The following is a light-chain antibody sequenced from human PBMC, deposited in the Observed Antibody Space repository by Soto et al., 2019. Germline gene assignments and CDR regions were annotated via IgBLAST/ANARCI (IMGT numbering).Light chain of an antibody. CDR3: QQVNAY. Sequence: DIQMTQSPSTLSASVGDRVTITCPARQSISNWLAWYQQKPGKAPKLLMYDASKLESGVPSRFSGSGSGTEFTLTITSLQPDASATYYCQQVNAYFGQGTKLEIK. J-gene: IGKJ2*01. CDR2: DAS. CDR1: QSISNW. V-gene: IGKV1-5*01.